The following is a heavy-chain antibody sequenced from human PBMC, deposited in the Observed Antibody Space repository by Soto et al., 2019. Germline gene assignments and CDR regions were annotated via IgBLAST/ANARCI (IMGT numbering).Heavy chain of an antibody. CDR1: GYTFTSYG. Sequence: QVQLVQSGTEVKKPGASVNVSCKAFGYTFTSYGFSWVRQVPGQGLEWLGWISAFNGDTQYAQTMKGRLTVTTDTSTTTVHMELGSLTPADTAVYYGAREAGWQRMVPYDWGQGTLVTVS. J-gene: IGHJ4*02. CDR3: AREAGWQRMVPYD. D-gene: IGHD6-25*01. CDR2: ISAFNGDT. V-gene: IGHV1-18*04.